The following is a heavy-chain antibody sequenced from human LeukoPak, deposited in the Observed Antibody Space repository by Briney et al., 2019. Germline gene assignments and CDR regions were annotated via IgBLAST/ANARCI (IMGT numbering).Heavy chain of an antibody. J-gene: IGHJ6*02. CDR3: ARGSPGSYYYGMDV. CDR2: ISSSSSYI. Sequence: GGSLRLSCAASGFTFSSYGINWVRQAPGKGLEWVSSISSSSSYIYYADSMKGRFTISRDNAKNSLYLQMNSLRAEDTAVYYCARGSPGSYYYGMDVWGQGTTVTVSS. D-gene: IGHD2-15*01. CDR1: GFTFSSYG. V-gene: IGHV3-21*01.